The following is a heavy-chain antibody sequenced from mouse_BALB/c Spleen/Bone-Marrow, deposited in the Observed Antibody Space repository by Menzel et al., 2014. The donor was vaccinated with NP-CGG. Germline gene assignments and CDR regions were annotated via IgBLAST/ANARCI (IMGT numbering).Heavy chain of an antibody. V-gene: IGHV7-3*02. Sequence: DVMLVESGGGLVQPGGSLRLSCETSGFTFTDYYMSWVRQPPGKALEWLGFIRNKAKGYTTDYSASVKGRFTISRDNSQSISYLQKNTLRAEDSATYYCARDENVGIYWYFDVWGAGTTVTVSS. CDR3: ARDENVGIYWYFDV. CDR2: IRNKAKGYTT. CDR1: GFTFTDYY. J-gene: IGHJ1*01.